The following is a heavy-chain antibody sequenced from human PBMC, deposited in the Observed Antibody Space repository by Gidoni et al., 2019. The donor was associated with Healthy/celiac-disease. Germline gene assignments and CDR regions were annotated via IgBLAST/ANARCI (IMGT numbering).Heavy chain of an antibody. D-gene: IGHD4-17*01. Sequence: QLQLQESGPGLVKPSETLSPTCTVSGGSISSSSYYWGWIRQPPGKGLEWIGSIYYSGSTYYNPSLKSRVTISVDTSKNQFSLKLNSVTAADTAVYYCARDTYGDYSYYFDYWGQGTLVTVSS. CDR1: GGSISSSSYY. CDR3: ARDTYGDYSYYFDY. V-gene: IGHV4-39*07. CDR2: IYYSGST. J-gene: IGHJ4*02.